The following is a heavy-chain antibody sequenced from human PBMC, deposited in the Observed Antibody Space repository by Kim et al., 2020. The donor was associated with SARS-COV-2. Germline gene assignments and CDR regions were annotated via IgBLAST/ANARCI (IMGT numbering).Heavy chain of an antibody. CDR2: IGKTSDI. J-gene: IGHJ4*02. V-gene: IGHV3-48*02. CDR1: GFDFSDFN. CDR3: VRGGAGRVGDY. Sequence: GGSLRLSCVGSGFDFSDFNMNWVRQAPGKGLEWISRIGKTSDIHYADSAKGRFIVSRDNAKNSAFLQMNSLLDEDKAAYFCVRGGAGRVGDYWGQGTLV. D-gene: IGHD1-26*01.